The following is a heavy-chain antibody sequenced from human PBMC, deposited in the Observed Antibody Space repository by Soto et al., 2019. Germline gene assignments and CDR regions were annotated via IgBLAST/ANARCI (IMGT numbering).Heavy chain of an antibody. Sequence: PRGSLRLACTGSAFTSTDHYIDWVSQAPGKGLEWGGRSRDKAQGYRATYASTVKGRFTTSRDESKTSVYLQMNCLKTEDTAIYFCVSTTYFSDSSVDTGFFDYWGQGTLVTVSS. D-gene: IGHD3-22*01. CDR1: AFTSTDHY. V-gene: IGHV3-72*01. CDR2: SRDKAQGYRA. CDR3: VSTTYFSDSSVDTGFFDY. J-gene: IGHJ4*02.